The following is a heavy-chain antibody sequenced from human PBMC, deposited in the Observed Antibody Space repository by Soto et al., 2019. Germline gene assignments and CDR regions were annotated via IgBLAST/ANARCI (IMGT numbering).Heavy chain of an antibody. CDR3: ASIYTNSGTFDF. D-gene: IGHD2-2*02. Sequence: PSETLCHTCSVSGGSIRSYDWHWIRQSAGKGPEWIGRINISGATNYNPSLKSRVTMLLDRSKNQFSLILNSVTAADTAVYCCASIYTNSGTFDFWGKGPLVT. J-gene: IGHJ3*01. CDR2: INISGAT. CDR1: GGSIRSYD. V-gene: IGHV4-4*07.